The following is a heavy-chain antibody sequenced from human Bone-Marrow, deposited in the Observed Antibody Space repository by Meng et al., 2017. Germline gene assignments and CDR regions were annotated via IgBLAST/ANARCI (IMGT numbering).Heavy chain of an antibody. CDR1: GFTFSSYA. CDR3: ARDPFSLRYFDWLFPKGAFDI. CDR2: ISYDGSNK. D-gene: IGHD3-9*01. Sequence: GGSLRPSCAASGFTFSSYAMHWVRQAPGKGLEWVAVISYDGSNKYYADSVKGRFTISRDNSKNTLYLQINNLRTEDTAVYYCARDPFSLRYFDWLFPKGAFDIWGQGTMVTVSS. J-gene: IGHJ3*02. V-gene: IGHV3-30*04.